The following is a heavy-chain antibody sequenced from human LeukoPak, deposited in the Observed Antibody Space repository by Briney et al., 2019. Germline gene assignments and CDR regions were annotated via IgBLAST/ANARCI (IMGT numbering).Heavy chain of an antibody. J-gene: IGHJ4*02. V-gene: IGHV4-34*01. CDR2: INHSGST. D-gene: IGHD2-2*01. CDR3: ARDGSTSSLLTFFDY. CDR1: GGSFSGYY. Sequence: SETLSLTCAVYGGSFSGYYWSWIRQPPGKGLEWIGEINHSGSTNYNPSLKSRVTISVDTSKNQLSLKLSSVTAADTAVYYCARDGSTSSLLTFFDYWGQGTLVTVSS.